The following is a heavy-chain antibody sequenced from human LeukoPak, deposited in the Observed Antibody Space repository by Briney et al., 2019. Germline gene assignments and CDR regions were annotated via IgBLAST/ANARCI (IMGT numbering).Heavy chain of an antibody. CDR3: ARDSRDGYSLSYFDY. J-gene: IGHJ4*02. V-gene: IGHV3-21*01. D-gene: IGHD5-24*01. CDR2: ISSGSSYV. CDR1: GFTFSSYE. Sequence: GGSLRLSCAASGFTFSSYEMNWVRQAPGKGLEWVSSISSGSSYVYYADSVKGLFTISRDNAKNSLYLQMNSLRAEDTAIYFCARDSRDGYSLSYFDYWGQGTLVTVSS.